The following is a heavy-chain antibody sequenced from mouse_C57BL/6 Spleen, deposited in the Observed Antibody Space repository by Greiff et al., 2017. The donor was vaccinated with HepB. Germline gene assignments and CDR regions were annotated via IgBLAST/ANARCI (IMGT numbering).Heavy chain of an antibody. D-gene: IGHD2-4*01. CDR2: IDPSDSYT. CDR3: ARCPYDYDGCWFAY. V-gene: IGHV1-59*01. Sequence: QVQLKQPGAELVRPGTSVKLSCKASGYTFTSYWMHWVKQRPGQGLEWIGVIDPSDSYTNYNQKFKGKATLTVDTSSSTAYMQLSSLTSEDSAVYYCARCPYDYDGCWFAYWGQGTLVTVSA. CDR1: GYTFTSYW. J-gene: IGHJ3*01.